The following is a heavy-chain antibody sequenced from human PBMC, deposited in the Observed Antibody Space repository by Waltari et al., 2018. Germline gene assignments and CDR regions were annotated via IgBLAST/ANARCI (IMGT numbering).Heavy chain of an antibody. V-gene: IGHV3-33*01. CDR3: ARDLSTDSTALGY. CDR2: IWDDGSNK. D-gene: IGHD2-2*01. Sequence: QVQLVESGGGVVQPGRSLRLSCAASGFTFSSYGMHWVRQAPGKGLEWVAVIWDDGSNKYYADSVKGRFTISRDNSKNTLYLQMNSLRAEDTAVYYCARDLSTDSTALGYWGQGTLVTVSS. J-gene: IGHJ4*02. CDR1: GFTFSSYG.